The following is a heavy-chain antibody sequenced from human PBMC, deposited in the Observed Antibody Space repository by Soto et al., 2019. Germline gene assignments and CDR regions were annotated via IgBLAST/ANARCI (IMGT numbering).Heavy chain of an antibody. D-gene: IGHD2-15*01. J-gene: IGHJ4*02. Sequence: VQLVQSGAEVKKPEASVKVSCKSSGYNFTSYGSSWVRQAPGQGLEWMGWISAYNGNTNYAQKLHGRVSMTTDTSTSTAYMELRSLRSDDTAVYYCARDVLLAGLDYWGQGTLVTVSS. CDR2: ISAYNGNT. V-gene: IGHV1-18*01. CDR3: ARDVLLAGLDY. CDR1: GYNFTSYG.